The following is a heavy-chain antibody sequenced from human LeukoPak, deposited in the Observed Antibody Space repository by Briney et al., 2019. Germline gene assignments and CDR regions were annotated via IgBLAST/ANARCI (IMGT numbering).Heavy chain of an antibody. V-gene: IGHV1-8*01. CDR3: ARATTTAYYFDY. CDR1: GYTFTSYD. D-gene: IGHD1-1*01. Sequence: ASVKVSCKASGYTFTSYDINWVRQATGQGLEWMGWMNPNSGNTGYAQKFQGRVTMTRNTSISTAYMELSSLRSEDTAVYYCARATTTAYYFDYWGQGTLVTVSS. CDR2: MNPNSGNT. J-gene: IGHJ4*02.